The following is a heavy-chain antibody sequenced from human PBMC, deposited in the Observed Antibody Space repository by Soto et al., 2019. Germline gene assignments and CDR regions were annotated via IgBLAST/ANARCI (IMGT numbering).Heavy chain of an antibody. D-gene: IGHD3-3*01. CDR2: MNPNSGNT. CDR3: ARDTPYDFWSGYTMYNWFDP. CDR1: GYTFTSYD. J-gene: IGHJ5*02. Sequence: ASVKVSCKASGYTFTSYDSNWVRQATGQGLEWMGWMNPNSGNTGYAQKFQGRVTMTRNTSISTAYMELSSLRSEDTAVYYCARDTPYDFWSGYTMYNWFDPWGQGTLVTVSS. V-gene: IGHV1-8*01.